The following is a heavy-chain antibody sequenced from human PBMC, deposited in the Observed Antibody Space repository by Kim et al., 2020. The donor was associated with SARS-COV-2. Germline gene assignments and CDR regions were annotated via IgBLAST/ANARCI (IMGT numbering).Heavy chain of an antibody. V-gene: IGHV4-59*01. CDR3: ARCYGDPLMDV. Sequence: TNYSPPLKSRVPIAVDTSKNQFSLKLSAVTAADTAVYYCARCYGDPLMDVWGQGTTVTVSS. J-gene: IGHJ6*02. D-gene: IGHD4-17*01. CDR2: T.